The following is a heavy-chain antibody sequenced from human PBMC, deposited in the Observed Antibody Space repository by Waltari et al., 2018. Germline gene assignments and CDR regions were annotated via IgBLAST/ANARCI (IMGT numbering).Heavy chain of an antibody. CDR1: GGSISSYY. CDR3: ARDRRGDYFDY. CDR2: IYYSGST. J-gene: IGHJ4*02. Sequence: QVQLQESGPGLVKPSETLSLTCTVSGGSISSYYWSWIRQPPGKGLEWIGYIYYSGSTHYNPSLKCRVTIAVDTSKNQFSLKLSSVAAADTAVYYCARDRRGDYFDYWGQGTLVTVSS. V-gene: IGHV4-59*01. D-gene: IGHD3-16*01.